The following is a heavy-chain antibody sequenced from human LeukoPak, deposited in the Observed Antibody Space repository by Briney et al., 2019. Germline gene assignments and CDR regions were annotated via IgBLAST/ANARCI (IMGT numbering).Heavy chain of an antibody. CDR1: GFTFSSYG. CDR2: IWYDGSNK. D-gene: IGHD2-15*01. V-gene: IGHV3-30*02. Sequence: GGSLRLSCAASGFTFSSYGMHWVRQAPGKGLEWGTFIWYDGSNKYYADSVKGRFTISRDNSKNTLYLQMNSLRAEDTAVYYCAKVAVSGGDPSVDYWGQGTLVTVSS. J-gene: IGHJ4*02. CDR3: AKVAVSGGDPSVDY.